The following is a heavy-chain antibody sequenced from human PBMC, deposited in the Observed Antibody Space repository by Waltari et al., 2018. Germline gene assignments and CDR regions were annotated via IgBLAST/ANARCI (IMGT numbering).Heavy chain of an antibody. D-gene: IGHD7-27*01. CDR1: GFTFSGYS. CDR3: ARGGWGFYLDD. J-gene: IGHJ4*02. Sequence: EVQLVESGGGLVKPGGSRRLSCEASGFTFSGYSMNGVRQAPGKGLEWVSSISSTGSYTHYADSVKGRFTISRDNAKNSLYLQMNSLRAEDTAVYYCARGGWGFYLDDWGQGTLVTFSS. V-gene: IGHV3-21*01. CDR2: ISSTGSYT.